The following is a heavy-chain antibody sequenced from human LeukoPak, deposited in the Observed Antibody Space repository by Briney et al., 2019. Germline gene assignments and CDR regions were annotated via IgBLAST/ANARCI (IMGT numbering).Heavy chain of an antibody. CDR2: MDPNSGNT. V-gene: IGHV1-8*01. CDR1: GYTFTSFD. J-gene: IGHJ3*02. CDR3: ATRSSSWRAFDI. D-gene: IGHD6-13*01. Sequence: GASVKVSCKASGYTFTSFDINWVRQATGQGLEWMGWMDPNSGNTGYAQKFQGRVTMTRHTSITTAYMELSSLRFEDTAVHYCATRSSSWRAFDIWGQGTMVTVSS.